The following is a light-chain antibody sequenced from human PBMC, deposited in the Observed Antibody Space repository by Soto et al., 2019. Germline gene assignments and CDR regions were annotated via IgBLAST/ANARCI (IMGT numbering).Light chain of an antibody. V-gene: IGKV3-15*01. CDR3: QQYNDWPPWT. CDR2: GAS. CDR1: QSVRSN. Sequence: ETVLTQSPATLSVSPGERVTLSCRASQSVRSNLAWYQQRPGQAPRLLISGASTRATGIPARFSGSGSGTEFTLTISSLLSEDFAIYYCQQYNDWPPWTFGQGTKVEIK. J-gene: IGKJ1*01.